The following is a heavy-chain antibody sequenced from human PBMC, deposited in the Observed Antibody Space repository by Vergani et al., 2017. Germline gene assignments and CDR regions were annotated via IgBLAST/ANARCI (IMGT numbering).Heavy chain of an antibody. V-gene: IGHV3-9*01. CDR1: GFTFDDYA. CDR2: ISWNSGSI. J-gene: IGHJ2*01. D-gene: IGHD3-3*01. CDR3: AKDHYDFWSGYPNLSPFDL. Sequence: EVQLVESGGGLVQPGRSLRLSCAASGFTFDDYAMHWVRQAPGKGLEWVSGISWNSGSIGYADSVKGRFTISRDNAKNSLYLQMNSLRAEDTALYYCAKDHYDFWSGYPNLSPFDLWGRGTWSLSPQ.